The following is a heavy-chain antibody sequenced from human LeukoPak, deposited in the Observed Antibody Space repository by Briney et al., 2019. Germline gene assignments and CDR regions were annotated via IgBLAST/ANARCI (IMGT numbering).Heavy chain of an antibody. CDR1: GYTFTSYY. J-gene: IGHJ4*02. V-gene: IGHV1-46*01. CDR2: INPSGGST. Sequence: ASVKVSCKASGYTFTSYYMHWVRQAPGQGLEWMGIINPSGGSTSYAQKFQGRVTMTTDTSTSTAYMELRSLRSDDTAVYYCARTSHYVDIAATIPYGIYYFDYWGQGTLVTVSS. D-gene: IGHD5-12*01. CDR3: ARTSHYVDIAATIPYGIYYFDY.